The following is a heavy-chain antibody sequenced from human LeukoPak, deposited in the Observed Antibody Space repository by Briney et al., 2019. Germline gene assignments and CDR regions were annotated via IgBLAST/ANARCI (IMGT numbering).Heavy chain of an antibody. J-gene: IGHJ4*02. D-gene: IGHD1-1*01. Sequence: ASVKVSCKVSGYTLTELSMHWVRQAPGKGLEWMGGFDPEDSETIYAQKFQGRVTMTEDTSTDTAYMELSSLRSEDTAVYYCATWGPNWNSLQYWGQGTLVTVSS. CDR2: FDPEDSET. CDR3: ATWGPNWNSLQY. CDR1: GYTLTELS. V-gene: IGHV1-24*01.